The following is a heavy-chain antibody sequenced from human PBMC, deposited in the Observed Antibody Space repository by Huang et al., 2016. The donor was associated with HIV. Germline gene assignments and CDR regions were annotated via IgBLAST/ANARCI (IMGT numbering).Heavy chain of an antibody. V-gene: IGHV3-23*01. J-gene: IGHJ3*01. Sequence: EFKLLESGGNLAHPGGSLRLSCAASGFSFKTFAMDWVRQASGKGREGVSTISGGCGSIYYSVSLKGRFTISRDNSKNTLYLQLNNLTVDDTAVYYCATDKCGWLTHAFHVWGQGTLVAVSS. D-gene: IGHD6-19*01. CDR3: ATDKCGWLTHAFHV. CDR1: GFSFKTFA. CDR2: ISGGCGSI.